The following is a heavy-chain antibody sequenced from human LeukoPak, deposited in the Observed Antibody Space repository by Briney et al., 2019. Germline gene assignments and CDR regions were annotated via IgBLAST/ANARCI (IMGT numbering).Heavy chain of an antibody. Sequence: GGSLRLSCAASGFTFDDYAMHWVRQAPGKGLEWVSLISGGGGSTYYADSVKGRFTISRDNSKNSLYLQMNSLRTEDTALYYCAKGGNCGGDCYWYFDLWGRGTLVTVSS. J-gene: IGHJ2*01. D-gene: IGHD2-21*02. CDR3: AKGGNCGGDCYWYFDL. V-gene: IGHV3-43*02. CDR2: ISGGGGST. CDR1: GFTFDDYA.